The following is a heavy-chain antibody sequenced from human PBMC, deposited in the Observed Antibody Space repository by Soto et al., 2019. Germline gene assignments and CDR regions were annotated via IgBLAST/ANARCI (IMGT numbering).Heavy chain of an antibody. Sequence: TSETLSLTCTVSGGSISSYYWSWIRQPPGKGLDWIGYIYYSGSTNYNPSLKSRVTISVDTSKNQFSLKLSSVTAADTAVYYCARTYYDFWSGYPTYYYYMDVWGKGTTVTVSS. CDR3: ARTYYDFWSGYPTYYYYMDV. CDR2: IYYSGST. CDR1: GGSISSYY. V-gene: IGHV4-59*08. D-gene: IGHD3-3*01. J-gene: IGHJ6*03.